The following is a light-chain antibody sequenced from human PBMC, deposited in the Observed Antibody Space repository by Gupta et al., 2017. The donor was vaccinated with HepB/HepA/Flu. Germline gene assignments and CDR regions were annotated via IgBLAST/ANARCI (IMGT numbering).Light chain of an antibody. CDR3: LSADSSGTPGVV. J-gene: IGLJ2*01. Sequence: YELTQPPSVSVSLGQMARITCSGEALPKKYAYWYQQKPGQFPVLVIYKDSERPSGIPERFSGSSSGTIVTLTISGVQAEDEADYYCLSADSSGTPGVVFGGGTKLTVL. CDR2: KDS. CDR1: ALPKKY. V-gene: IGLV3-16*01.